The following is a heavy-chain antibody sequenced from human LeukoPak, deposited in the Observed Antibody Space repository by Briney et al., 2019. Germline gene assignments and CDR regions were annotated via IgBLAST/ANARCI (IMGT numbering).Heavy chain of an antibody. D-gene: IGHD5-12*01. V-gene: IGHV3-66*01. Sequence: QPGGFLRLSCAASGFTVSSNYMSWVRQAPGKGLEWVSVIYSGGSTYYADSVKGRFTISRDNSKNTLYLQMNSLRAEDTAVYYCARGFWRGYSGYDYKGFDYWGQGTLVTVSS. CDR3: ARGFWRGYSGYDYKGFDY. J-gene: IGHJ4*02. CDR2: IYSGGST. CDR1: GFTVSSNY.